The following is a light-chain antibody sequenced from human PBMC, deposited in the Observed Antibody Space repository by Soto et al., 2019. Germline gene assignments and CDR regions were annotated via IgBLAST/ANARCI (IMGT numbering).Light chain of an antibody. CDR2: DAS. J-gene: IGKJ5*01. CDR3: QQRSNWPRGIT. V-gene: IGKV3-11*01. Sequence: EIVLAQSPATLSLSRGERATLSCRASQSVSSYLAWYQQKPGQAPRLLIYDASDRATGIPARFSGSGSGTDFTLTISSLEPEDFAVYYCQQRSNWPRGITFGQGTRLEIK. CDR1: QSVSSY.